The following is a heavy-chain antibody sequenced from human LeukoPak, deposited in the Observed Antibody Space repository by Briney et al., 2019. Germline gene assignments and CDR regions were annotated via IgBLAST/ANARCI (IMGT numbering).Heavy chain of an antibody. CDR2: IYYSGST. CDR1: GGSISSYY. J-gene: IGHJ5*02. Sequence: SETLSLTCTVSGGSISSYYWSWIRQPPGKGLEWIGYIYYSGSTNYNPSLKSRVTISVDTSKNQFSLKLSSVTAADTAVYYCARGRLQFLRNWFDPWGQGTLVTVSS. D-gene: IGHD4-11*01. V-gene: IGHV4-59*12. CDR3: ARGRLQFLRNWFDP.